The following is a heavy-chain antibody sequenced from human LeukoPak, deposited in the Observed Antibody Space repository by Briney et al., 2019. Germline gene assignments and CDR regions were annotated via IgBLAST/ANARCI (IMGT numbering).Heavy chain of an antibody. CDR1: GYTFTGYY. Sequence: ASVKVSCKASGYTFTGYYMHWVRQAPGQGLEWMGWINPNSGGTNYAQKFQGRDTMTRDTSISTAYMELSRLRSDDTAVYYCAGEGRVRAISGRFDYWGQGTLVTVSS. J-gene: IGHJ4*02. D-gene: IGHD3-3*01. V-gene: IGHV1-2*02. CDR3: AGEGRVRAISGRFDY. CDR2: INPNSGGT.